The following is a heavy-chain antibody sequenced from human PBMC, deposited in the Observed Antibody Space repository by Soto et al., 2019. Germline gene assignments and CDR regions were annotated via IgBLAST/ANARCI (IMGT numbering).Heavy chain of an antibody. CDR1: GFTFSSYS. J-gene: IGHJ3*02. CDR2: ISSSSSYI. V-gene: IGHV3-21*01. Sequence: EVQLVESGGGLVKPGGSLRLSCAASGFTFSSYSMNWVRQAPGKGLEWVSDISSSSSYIYYADSVKGRFTISRDNAKNSLYLQMNSLSAEDTAVYYCARITVASMSAFDIWGQGTMVTVSS. D-gene: IGHD2-15*01. CDR3: ARITVASMSAFDI.